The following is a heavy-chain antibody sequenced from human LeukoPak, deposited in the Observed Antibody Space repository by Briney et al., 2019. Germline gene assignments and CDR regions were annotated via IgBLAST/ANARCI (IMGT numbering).Heavy chain of an antibody. CDR1: GGSISSYY. Sequence: SETLSLTCTVSGGSISSYYWSWIRQPAGKGLGWIGRIYTSGSTNYNPSLKSRVTMSVDTSKNQFSLKLSSVTAADTAVYYCARDIVVVPAAIRHNGNWFDPWGQGTLVTVSS. CDR3: ARDIVVVPAAIRHNGNWFDP. J-gene: IGHJ5*02. D-gene: IGHD2-2*02. CDR2: IYTSGST. V-gene: IGHV4-4*07.